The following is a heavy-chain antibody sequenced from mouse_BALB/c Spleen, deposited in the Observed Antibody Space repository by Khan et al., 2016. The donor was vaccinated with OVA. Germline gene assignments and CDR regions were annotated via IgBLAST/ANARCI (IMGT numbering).Heavy chain of an antibody. CDR3: ARGDYYGISSFAY. CDR1: GYSFTGYY. CDR2: ISCYNGST. J-gene: IGHJ3*01. Sequence: LVKTGASVKISCKASGYSFTGYYMHWVKQSPGKSLEWIGYISCYNGSTTYNQKFKGKATFTVDTSSSTVYMQLTSLTSEDSAVYYCARGDYYGISSFAYWGQGTLVTVSA. V-gene: IGHV1S34*01. D-gene: IGHD1-1*01.